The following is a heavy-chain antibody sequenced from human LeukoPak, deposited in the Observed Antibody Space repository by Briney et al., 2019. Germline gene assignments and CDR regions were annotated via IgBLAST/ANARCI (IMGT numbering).Heavy chain of an antibody. V-gene: IGHV5-51*01. Sequence: AGESLKISCKGSGYSFNTYWIGWVRHMPGKGLEWMGIIYGGDSDTRYSLSFQGQVTISADKSISTAYLQWSSLKASDTAMYYCARHTVTTPRYFDYWGQGTLVTVSS. CDR3: ARHTVTTPRYFDY. D-gene: IGHD4-17*01. CDR1: GYSFNTYW. J-gene: IGHJ4*02. CDR2: IYGGDSDT.